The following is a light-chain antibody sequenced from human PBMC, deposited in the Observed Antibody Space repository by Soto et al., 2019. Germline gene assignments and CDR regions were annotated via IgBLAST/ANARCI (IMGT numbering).Light chain of an antibody. CDR1: SSDVGYYNY. J-gene: IGLJ2*01. Sequence: QSVLTQPASVSGSPGQSITISCTGTSSDVGYYNYVSWYQQHPGKAPKVLIYEVRNRPSGASSRFSGSKSGNTAFLTISGLQPEDEADYYCSSYTRSSSVLFGGGTNLTVL. CDR2: EVR. V-gene: IGLV2-14*01. CDR3: SSYTRSSSVL.